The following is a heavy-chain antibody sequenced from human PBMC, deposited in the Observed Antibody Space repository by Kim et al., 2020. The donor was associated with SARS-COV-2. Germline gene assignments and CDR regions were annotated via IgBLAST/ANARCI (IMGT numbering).Heavy chain of an antibody. J-gene: IGHJ4*02. D-gene: IGHD6-13*01. CDR3: ASRFAIAALDY. Sequence: RYSGDSGKGRFTISRENAKKSLYRQVNSLRAEDTAIYYCASRFAIAALDYWGQGTLVTVSS. CDR2: R. V-gene: IGHV3-11*01.